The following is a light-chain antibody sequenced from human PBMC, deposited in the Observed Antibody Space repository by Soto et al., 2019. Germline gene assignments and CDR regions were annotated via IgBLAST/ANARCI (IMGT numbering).Light chain of an antibody. V-gene: IGKV1-17*01. CDR1: QGIKNE. J-gene: IGKJ1*01. CDR2: GAT. CDR3: LQYNHYHPT. Sequence: DIQITQSPSSLSSSVGDRVTITCLSSQGIKNELGWYQQKSGLAPKRLIFGATTLQSGVPSRFSGSASGTDFSLIISSLQPEDFATYYCLQYNHYHPTFGQGTKVDI.